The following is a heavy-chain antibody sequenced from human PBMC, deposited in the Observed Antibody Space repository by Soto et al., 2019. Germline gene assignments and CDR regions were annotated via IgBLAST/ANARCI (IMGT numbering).Heavy chain of an antibody. CDR3: ARDRGRHYYDSSGLGPDAFDI. V-gene: IGHV1-69*13. J-gene: IGHJ3*02. Sequence: ASVKVSCKASGGTLSSYAISWVRQAPGQGLEWMGGIIPIFGTANYAQKFQGRVTITADESTSTAYMELSSLRSEDTAVYYCARDRGRHYYDSSGLGPDAFDIWGQGTMVTVSS. CDR2: IIPIFGTA. CDR1: GGTLSSYA. D-gene: IGHD3-22*01.